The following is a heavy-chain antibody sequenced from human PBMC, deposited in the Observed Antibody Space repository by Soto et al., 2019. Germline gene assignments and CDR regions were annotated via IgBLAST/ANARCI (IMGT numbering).Heavy chain of an antibody. J-gene: IGHJ5*02. Sequence: DSVKVSCKASGYTFTSYDINWVRQATGQGLEWMGWMNPNSGNTGYAQKFQGRVTMTRNTSISTAYMELSSLRSEDTAVYYCARGEVAYCSGGSCLPWFDPWGQGTLVTVPS. CDR2: MNPNSGNT. CDR3: ARGEVAYCSGGSCLPWFDP. CDR1: GYTFTSYD. V-gene: IGHV1-8*01. D-gene: IGHD2-15*01.